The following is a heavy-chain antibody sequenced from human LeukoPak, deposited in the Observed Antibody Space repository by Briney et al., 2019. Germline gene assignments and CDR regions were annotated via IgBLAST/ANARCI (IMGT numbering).Heavy chain of an antibody. V-gene: IGHV1-46*01. CDR2: INPSGGTT. CDR1: GYTFTTYY. J-gene: IGHJ4*02. Sequence: ASVKVSCKPSGYTFTTYYIHWVRQAPGQGLEWLGIINPSGGTTTYAQKFQGRVTMTRDTSTSTVYMELNTLRSEDTAVYYCARGSNYYYDVTADYPRYWGQGTLVTVSS. D-gene: IGHD3-22*01. CDR3: ARGSNYYYDVTADYPRY.